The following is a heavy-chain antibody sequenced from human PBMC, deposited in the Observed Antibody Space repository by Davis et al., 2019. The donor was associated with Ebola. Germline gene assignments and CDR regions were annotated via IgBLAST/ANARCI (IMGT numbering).Heavy chain of an antibody. CDR2: INAGNGNT. CDR3: ARVAPTVNYYYYGMDV. V-gene: IGHV1-3*01. D-gene: IGHD2-15*01. J-gene: IGHJ6*02. Sequence: AASVKVSCKASGYTFTSYAMHWVRQAPGQRLEWMGWINAGNGNTKYSQKFQGRVTITADKSTSTAYMELSSLRSEDTAVYYCARVAPTVNYYYYGMDVWGQGTTVTVSS. CDR1: GYTFTSYA.